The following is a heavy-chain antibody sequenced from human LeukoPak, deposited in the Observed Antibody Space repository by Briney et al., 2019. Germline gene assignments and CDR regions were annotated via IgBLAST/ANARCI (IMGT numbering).Heavy chain of an antibody. J-gene: IGHJ4*02. CDR3: ARDRAESNWTNHTLFDS. D-gene: IGHD1/OR15-1a*01. Sequence: GGSLRLSCAASGFTFSRYWMHWVRQAPGKGLVWVSRINGYETSTAYADSVKGRFTISRDNARNTLYLQMNSLRVEDTAIYYCARDRAESNWTNHTLFDSWGQGTPVTVSS. CDR2: INGYETST. V-gene: IGHV3-74*01. CDR1: GFTFSRYW.